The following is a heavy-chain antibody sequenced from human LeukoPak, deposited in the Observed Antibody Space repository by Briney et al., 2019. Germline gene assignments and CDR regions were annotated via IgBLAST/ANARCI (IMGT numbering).Heavy chain of an antibody. D-gene: IGHD2-2*01. J-gene: IGHJ4*02. CDR3: TTEGIVVVPAAIDY. V-gene: IGHV3-15*01. CDR1: GFTFSNAW. Sequence: GGSLRLSCAASGFTFSNAWMSWVRQAPGKGLEWVGRIKSKTDGGTTDYAAPAKGRFTISRDDSKNTLYLQMNSLKTEDTAVYYCTTEGIVVVPAAIDYWGQGTLVTVSS. CDR2: IKSKTDGGTT.